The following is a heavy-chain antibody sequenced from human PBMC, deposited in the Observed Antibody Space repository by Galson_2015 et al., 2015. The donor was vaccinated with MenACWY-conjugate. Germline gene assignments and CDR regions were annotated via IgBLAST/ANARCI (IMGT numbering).Heavy chain of an antibody. CDR3: AKDSNRRWLQFDY. V-gene: IGHV3-53*01. D-gene: IGHD5-24*01. J-gene: IGHJ4*02. Sequence: SLRLSCAASGFTVSNNYMSWVRQAPGRGLEWISIIYSGGSIYYADSVKGRFSISRDNSKNTLYLQMNSLRAEDTAVYYCAKDSNRRWLQFDYWGQGTLLTVSS. CDR2: IYSGGSI. CDR1: GFTVSNNY.